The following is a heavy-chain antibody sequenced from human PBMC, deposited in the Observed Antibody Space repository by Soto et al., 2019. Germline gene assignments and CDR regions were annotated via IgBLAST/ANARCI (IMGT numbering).Heavy chain of an antibody. CDR2: IKQDGSEE. V-gene: IGHV3-7*01. Sequence: EVQLVQSGGGLVQPGGSLRLSCAASGFSFSSYWMTWVRQAPGKGLEWVANIKQDGSEEYYVDSVKGRFTISRDNAKNSLHLQMNGLRAEDTAVYYCASAYKYDSSFGAFDLWGQGTLVTVST. CDR1: GFSFSSYW. D-gene: IGHD3-9*01. J-gene: IGHJ3*01. CDR3: ASAYKYDSSFGAFDL.